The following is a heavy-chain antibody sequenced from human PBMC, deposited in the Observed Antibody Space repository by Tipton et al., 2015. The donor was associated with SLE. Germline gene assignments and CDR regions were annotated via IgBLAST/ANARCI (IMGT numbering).Heavy chain of an antibody. CDR2: IHYDGSDK. D-gene: IGHD3-10*01. CDR3: AKRRGEQRTKDGGALEV. V-gene: IGHV3-30*02. CDR1: GFIFSNHA. J-gene: IGHJ3*01. Sequence: GSLRLSCAASGFIFSNHAMHWLRQAPGKGLEWVAFIHYDGSDKKYLQSVKGRFTVSRDNSESRVFLQMNSLRPEDTAVYFCAKRRGEQRTKDGGALEVWGQGTLVTIS.